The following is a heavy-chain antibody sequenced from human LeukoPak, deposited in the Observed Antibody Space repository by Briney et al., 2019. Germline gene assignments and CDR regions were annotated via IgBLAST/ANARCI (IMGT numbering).Heavy chain of an antibody. J-gene: IGHJ6*03. CDR2: ISAYNGNT. CDR1: GYTFTGYY. D-gene: IGHD3-9*01. CDR3: ARELGDYYDILTGYYRVINYYYYMDV. Sequence: ASVKVSCKASGYTFTGYYMHWVRQAPGQGLEWMGWISAYNGNTNYAQKLQGRVTMTTDTSTSTAYMELRSLRSDDTAVYYCARELGDYYDILTGYYRVINYYYYMDVWGKGTTVTVSS. V-gene: IGHV1-18*04.